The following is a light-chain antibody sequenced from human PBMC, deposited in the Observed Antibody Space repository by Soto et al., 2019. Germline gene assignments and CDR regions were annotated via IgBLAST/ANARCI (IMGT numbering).Light chain of an antibody. CDR2: EVT. J-gene: IGLJ2*01. CDR3: SSFAGGGNPVL. Sequence: QSALTQPPSASGSLGQSVTISCTGTSSDVGGYNYVSWHQQHPGKAPKLMIYEVTERPSGVPDRFSGSKSGNTASLTVSGLQAEEEADYYCSSFAGGGNPVLFGGGTKLTVL. V-gene: IGLV2-8*01. CDR1: SSDVGGYNY.